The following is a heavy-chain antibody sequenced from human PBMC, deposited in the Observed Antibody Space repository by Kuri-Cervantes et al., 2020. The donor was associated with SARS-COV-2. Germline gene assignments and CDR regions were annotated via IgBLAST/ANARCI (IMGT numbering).Heavy chain of an antibody. CDR3: ARLLRQKYCSGGSCYGWI. CDR2: FYSTGVT. Sequence: ESLKISCTVSGGSINDYYWGWIRQPPGKGLEWIGYFYSTGVTNYDPSLKTRVTISVDTSKNQFSLKLSSVTAADTAVYYCARLLRQKYCSGGSCYGWIWGQGTMVTVSS. V-gene: IGHV4-59*08. CDR1: GGSINDYY. J-gene: IGHJ3*02. D-gene: IGHD2-15*01.